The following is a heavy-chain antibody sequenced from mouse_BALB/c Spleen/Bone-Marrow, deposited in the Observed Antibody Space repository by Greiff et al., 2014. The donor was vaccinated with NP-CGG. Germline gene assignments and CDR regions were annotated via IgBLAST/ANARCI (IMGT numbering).Heavy chain of an antibody. Sequence: VQLQQSGAELVKPGASVKLSCTASGFNIKDTYMHWVKQRPEQGLEWIGRIDPANGNTKFDPKFPGRATITADTSSNTAYLQLSSLTAEDTAVYYCARYSYGSRGYYFDYWGQGTTLTVSS. CDR1: GFNIKDTY. J-gene: IGHJ2*01. V-gene: IGHV14-3*02. CDR3: ARYSYGSRGYYFDY. CDR2: IDPANGNT. D-gene: IGHD1-1*01.